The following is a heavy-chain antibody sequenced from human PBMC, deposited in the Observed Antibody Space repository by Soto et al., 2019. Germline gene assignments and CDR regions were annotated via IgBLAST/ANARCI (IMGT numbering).Heavy chain of an antibody. Sequence: RGESLQISFKGSGFTFTSYLIAWVRQMPGKGLEWMRIIYPGDSDSSYSPSFQGQVTISADKSINTAYLHWSSLKASDTAIYYCAKHEGYSRTTTSSNFDYLGQGTLVTVSS. J-gene: IGHJ4*02. CDR3: AKHEGYSRTTTSSNFDY. D-gene: IGHD3-22*01. CDR1: GFTFTSYL. CDR2: IYPGDSDS. V-gene: IGHV5-51*01.